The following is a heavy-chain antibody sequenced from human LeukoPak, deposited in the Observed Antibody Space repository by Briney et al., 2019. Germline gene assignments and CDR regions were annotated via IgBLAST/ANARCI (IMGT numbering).Heavy chain of an antibody. CDR2: IYFSGST. J-gene: IGHJ4*02. D-gene: IGHD3-16*01. CDR3: ARFRGIGAAGRAYYFDL. Sequence: PSETLSLTCTVSGGSISSGDYYWSWIRQHPGKGLEWIGYIYFSGSTYYNPSLKSRVIVSVDTSKNQFSLNLVSVTAADTAVYYCARFRGIGAAGRAYYFDLWGQGTLVTVSS. V-gene: IGHV4-31*03. CDR1: GGSISSGDYY.